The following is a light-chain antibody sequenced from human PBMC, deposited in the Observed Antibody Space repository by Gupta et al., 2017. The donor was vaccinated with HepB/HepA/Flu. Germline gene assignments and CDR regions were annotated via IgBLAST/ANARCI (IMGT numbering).Light chain of an antibody. V-gene: IGKV1D-13*01. Sequence: AIQLTQSPSSLSASVGDRVTITCRASQGISSALAWYQQKPGKAPKLLIYDASSLESGVPSRFSGSGYGTDFTLTISSRQPEDFATYYCQQCNNYPPCSFGQGTKLEIK. CDR3: QQCNNYPPCS. CDR1: QGISSA. J-gene: IGKJ2*04. CDR2: DAS.